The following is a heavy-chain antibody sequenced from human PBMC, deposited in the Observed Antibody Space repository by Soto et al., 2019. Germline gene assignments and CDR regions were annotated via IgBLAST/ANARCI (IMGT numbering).Heavy chain of an antibody. J-gene: IGHJ4*02. CDR3: ARDNWNSY. V-gene: IGHV3-74*01. CDR2: INPDGSST. Sequence: EVHLVESGGGLVQPGGSLRLSCAASGFTFNLYWMHWVRQAPGKGLVWVSRINPDGSSTTYADSVKGRFTISRDNSKNTVYLQMNGLGAEYTAIYYCARDNWNSYWGQGALVTVSS. D-gene: IGHD1-7*01. CDR1: GFTFNLYW.